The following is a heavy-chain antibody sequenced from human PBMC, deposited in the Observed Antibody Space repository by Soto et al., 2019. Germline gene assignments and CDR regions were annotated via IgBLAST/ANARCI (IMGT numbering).Heavy chain of an antibody. Sequence: GGSLRLSCAASGFTFRNYGMNWVRQAPGKGLEWVSGISAGAAGTYFADSVKGRFTISRDNSKNTLYLQMNSLRAEDTALYYCAKNPGYYYDSTGYHFDYWGQGTLVTVSS. CDR3: AKNPGYYYDSTGYHFDY. CDR1: GFTFRNYG. CDR2: ISAGAAGT. J-gene: IGHJ4*02. D-gene: IGHD3-22*01. V-gene: IGHV3-23*01.